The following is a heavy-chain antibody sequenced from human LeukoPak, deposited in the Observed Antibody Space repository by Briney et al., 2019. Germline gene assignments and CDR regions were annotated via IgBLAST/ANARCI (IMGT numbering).Heavy chain of an antibody. J-gene: IGHJ4*02. CDR1: GGSISSYY. V-gene: IGHV4-59*01. CDR3: ATTESGYDLFFDY. D-gene: IGHD5-12*01. CDR2: IYYSGST. Sequence: SETLSLTCTVSGGSISSYYWSWIRQPPGKGLEWIGYIYYSGSTNYNPSLKSRVTISVDTSKNQFSLKLSSVTAADTAVYYRATTESGYDLFFDYWGQGTLVTVSS.